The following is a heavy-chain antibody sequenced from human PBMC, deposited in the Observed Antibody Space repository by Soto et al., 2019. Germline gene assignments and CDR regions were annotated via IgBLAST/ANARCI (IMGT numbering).Heavy chain of an antibody. CDR2: IRSKAYGGTA. D-gene: IGHD6-25*01. CDR1: GFTFGDDA. Sequence: PGGSLRLSCRASGFTFGDDAMSWFSQAPGKGLEWIGFIRSKAYGGTAGYAASVIGRFTISRDDSKSIVYLQMDSLKTEDTAVYYCARGRPEGASGSHWGQGSLVTVSS. J-gene: IGHJ4*02. V-gene: IGHV3-49*03. CDR3: ARGRPEGASGSH.